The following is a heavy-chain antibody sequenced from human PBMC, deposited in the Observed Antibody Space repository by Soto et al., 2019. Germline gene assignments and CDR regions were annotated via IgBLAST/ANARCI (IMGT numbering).Heavy chain of an antibody. D-gene: IGHD3-16*01. J-gene: IGHJ3*02. CDR1: GFTFRIYS. CDR2: MWYDGTNK. V-gene: IGHV3-33*01. Sequence: GGSRKRSCAASGFTFRIYSIHWVRQSPGKGLEWVAVMWYDGTNKYYGESVKGRFTISRDNSENTLYLQMNSLRVEDTAVYYCARDATFGTKGGSFDIWGRGTLVTVSS. CDR3: ARDATFGTKGGSFDI.